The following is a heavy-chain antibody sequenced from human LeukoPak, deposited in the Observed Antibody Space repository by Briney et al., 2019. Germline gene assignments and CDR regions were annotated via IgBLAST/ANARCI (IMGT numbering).Heavy chain of an antibody. CDR3: VREVNHYGLRRNSFDP. J-gene: IGHJ5*02. CDR1: GGSVSSNDYF. CDR2: VDYSGDT. V-gene: IGHV4-39*07. Sequence: TSETLSLTCTVSGGSVSSNDYFWGWIRQSAAKGLEWIGSVDYSGDTYYNPSLKSRLTISIDTSRNQFSLRLSSVTAAGADTAVYYCVREVNHYGLRRNSFDPWGQGLKVTVSS. D-gene: IGHD3/OR15-3a*01.